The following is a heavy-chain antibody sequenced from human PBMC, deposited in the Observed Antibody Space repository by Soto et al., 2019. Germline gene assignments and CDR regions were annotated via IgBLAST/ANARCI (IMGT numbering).Heavy chain of an antibody. J-gene: IGHJ6*02. Sequence: QVHLLLQSGAEVKKPGSSVKVSCKASGGTPSNSAISWVRQAPGQGLEWMGGIIPVFGLVKYAQNFQGRVTITADESTNTAYREVSSVRPEDTALYDCAGGRIVVVASRAYYGMDVWGQGTPVTVSS. D-gene: IGHD3-22*01. CDR3: AGGRIVVVASRAYYGMDV. CDR2: IIPVFGLV. V-gene: IGHV1-69*01. CDR1: GGTPSNSA.